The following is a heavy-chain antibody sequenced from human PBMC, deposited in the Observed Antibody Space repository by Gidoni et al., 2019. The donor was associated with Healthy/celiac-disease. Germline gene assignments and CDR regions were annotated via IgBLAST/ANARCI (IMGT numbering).Heavy chain of an antibody. CDR2: IYYSGST. D-gene: IGHD6-19*01. Sequence: QVQLQESGPGLVKPSETLSLTCPVSGGSISSYYWSWIRQPPGKGLEWIGYIYYSGSTNYNPSLKSRVTISVDTSKNQFSLKLSSVTAADTAVYYCARGGGQWLVTDYWGQGTLVTVSS. CDR1: GGSISSYY. CDR3: ARGGGQWLVTDY. J-gene: IGHJ4*02. V-gene: IGHV4-59*01.